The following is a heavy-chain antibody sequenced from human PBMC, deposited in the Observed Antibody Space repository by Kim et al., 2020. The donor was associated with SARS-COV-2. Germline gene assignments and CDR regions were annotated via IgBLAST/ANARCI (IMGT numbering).Heavy chain of an antibody. D-gene: IGHD6-19*01. V-gene: IGHV3-9*01. J-gene: IGHJ4*02. Sequence: GGSLRLSCAASGFKFEDYAMHWVRQPPGKGLEWVSGITWNSGQRAYADSVKGRFTISRDNAKKSLYLQMNSLRPEDAAFYYCVKDITMAVAGPGDCWGQGTLVTVSS. CDR1: GFKFEDYA. CDR3: VKDITMAVAGPGDC. CDR2: ITWNSGQR.